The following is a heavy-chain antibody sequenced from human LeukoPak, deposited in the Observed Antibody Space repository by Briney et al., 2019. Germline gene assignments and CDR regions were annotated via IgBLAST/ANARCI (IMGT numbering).Heavy chain of an antibody. CDR3: ARAGRERWLQFFLDDY. Sequence: ASVKVSCKASGYTFTSYGISWVRHAPGQGLEWMGIINPSGGSTSYAQKFQGRVTMTRDTSTSTVYMELSSLRSEDTGVYYCARAGRERWLQFFLDDYGGQGTLVTVSS. V-gene: IGHV1-46*01. CDR1: GYTFTSYG. J-gene: IGHJ4*02. D-gene: IGHD5-24*01. CDR2: INPSGGST.